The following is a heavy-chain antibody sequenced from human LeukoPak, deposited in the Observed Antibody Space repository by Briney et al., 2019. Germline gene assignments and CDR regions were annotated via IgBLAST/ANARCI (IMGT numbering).Heavy chain of an antibody. Sequence: SETLSLTCAVYGGSFSGYYWSWIRQPPGKGLEWIGEINHSGSTNYNPSLKSRVTISVDTSKNQFSLKLSSVTAADTAVYYCARSAYSSSWAKLVWFDPWGQGTLVTVSS. CDR3: ARSAYSSSWAKLVWFDP. CDR1: GGSFSGYY. J-gene: IGHJ5*02. V-gene: IGHV4-34*01. CDR2: INHSGST. D-gene: IGHD6-13*01.